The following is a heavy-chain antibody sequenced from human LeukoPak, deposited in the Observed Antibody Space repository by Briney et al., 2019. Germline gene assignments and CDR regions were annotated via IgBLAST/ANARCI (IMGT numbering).Heavy chain of an antibody. D-gene: IGHD2-8*02. CDR3: AREVVYANIYGMDV. CDR2: INPNSGGT. CDR1: GYTFTGYY. J-gene: IGHJ6*02. V-gene: IGHV1-2*04. Sequence: ASVKVSCKASGYTFTGYYMHWVRQAPGQGLEWMGWINPNSGGTNYAQKFQGWVTMTRDTSISTAYMELSRLRSEDTAVYYCAREVVYANIYGMDVWGQGTTVTVSS.